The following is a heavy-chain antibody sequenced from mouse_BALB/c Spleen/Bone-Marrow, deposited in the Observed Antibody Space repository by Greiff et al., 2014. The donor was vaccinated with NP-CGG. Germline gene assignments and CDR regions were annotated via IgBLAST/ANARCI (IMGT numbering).Heavy chain of an antibody. J-gene: IGHJ4*01. D-gene: IGHD2-1*01. CDR3: ARNGNYRYAMDY. Sequence: QVQLKQSGPELVKPGALGKISCKASGYTFTSYVINWVKQRPGQGLGWIGWIYPGDGSTKTNEKFKCKATLTADKSSSTAYMQLSSLTSENSAGYFFARNGNYRYAMDYWGQGTSVTVSS. V-gene: IGHV1S56*01. CDR2: IYPGDGST. CDR1: GYTFTSYV.